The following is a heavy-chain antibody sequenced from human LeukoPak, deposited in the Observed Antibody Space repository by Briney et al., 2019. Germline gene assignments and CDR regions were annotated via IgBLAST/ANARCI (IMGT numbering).Heavy chain of an antibody. CDR2: ISYSGST. CDR3: ARHRRYSYGYYDH. CDR1: GGSISNYY. J-gene: IGHJ4*02. Sequence: SETLSLTCTVSGGSISNYYWSWIRQPPGKGLEWIGYISYSGSTNHNPSLKSRVTISVDTSKNQFSLKLSSVTAADTAVYFCARHRRYSYGYYDHWGQGTPVTVSS. V-gene: IGHV4-59*08. D-gene: IGHD5-18*01.